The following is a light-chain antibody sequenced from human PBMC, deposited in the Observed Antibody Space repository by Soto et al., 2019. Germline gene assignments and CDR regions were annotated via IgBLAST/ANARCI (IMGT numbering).Light chain of an antibody. CDR1: QSISSY. Sequence: DIQMTQSPSSLSASVGDRVTITCRASQSISSYLNWYQQKPGKAPKLLIYAASSLQSGAPSRFSGSGSGTDFALTISSLEPEDIATYYCQQYDSLPLTFGQGTRLEIK. J-gene: IGKJ5*01. CDR3: QQYDSLPLT. CDR2: AAS. V-gene: IGKV1-39*01.